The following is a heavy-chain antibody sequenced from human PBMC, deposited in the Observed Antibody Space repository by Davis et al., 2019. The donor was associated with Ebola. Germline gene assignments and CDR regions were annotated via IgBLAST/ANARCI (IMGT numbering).Heavy chain of an antibody. CDR3: ARGAQLLSFDP. CDR2: IGTAGDT. V-gene: IGHV3-13*01. D-gene: IGHD2-2*01. J-gene: IGHJ5*02. CDR1: GFTPSRYD. Sequence: GESLKISCAASGFTPSRYDMPWVRHATGKGLEWVSSIGTAGDTYYPGSVKGRFTISRENAKNSLYLQMNSLRAEDTAVYYSARGAQLLSFDPWGQGTLVTVSS.